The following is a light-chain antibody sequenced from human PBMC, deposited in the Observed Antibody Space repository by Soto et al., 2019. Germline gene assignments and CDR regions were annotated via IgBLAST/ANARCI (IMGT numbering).Light chain of an antibody. Sequence: ESVMTESRRLLNMSPGERATHSCRASQSVSSSYLAWYQQKPGQALRLLIYGAATRVTVSPASFSCSGFGIEFTLTIGGRHPEEWATYDGQQVNNYAITFGQGTRLEIK. CDR3: QQVNNYAIT. V-gene: IGKV3D-7*01. CDR1: QSVSSSY. J-gene: IGKJ5*01. CDR2: GAA.